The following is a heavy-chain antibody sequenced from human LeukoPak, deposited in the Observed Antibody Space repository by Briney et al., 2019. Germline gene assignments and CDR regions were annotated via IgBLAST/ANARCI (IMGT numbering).Heavy chain of an antibody. CDR2: ISNNGRNK. D-gene: IGHD3-22*01. Sequence: GGSLRLSCAASGFTFSTYAIHWVRQAPGKGLEWVAFISNNGRNKDYADSVKGRFTISRDNSKNTLYLQVTGLTPDDTAVYYCTRDLTGHYSIDYWGQGTLVTVSS. CDR1: GFTFSTYA. J-gene: IGHJ4*02. CDR3: TRDLTGHYSIDY. V-gene: IGHV3-30*04.